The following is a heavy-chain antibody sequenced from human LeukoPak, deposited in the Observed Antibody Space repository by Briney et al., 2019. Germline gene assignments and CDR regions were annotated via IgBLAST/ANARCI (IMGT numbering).Heavy chain of an antibody. CDR2: IASDGNYK. CDR1: GFTFTHYG. Sequence: GGSLRLSCAASGFTFTHYGMHWVRQAPGKGLEWVAYIASDGNYKDYGDSVKGRFTISRDNSRNTLYLQMSSLRAEDTAVYYCAKDWGVSYYDYIWGSSNPSGFDYWGQGTLVTVSS. V-gene: IGHV3-30*02. CDR3: AKDWGVSYYDYIWGSSNPSGFDY. D-gene: IGHD3-16*01. J-gene: IGHJ4*02.